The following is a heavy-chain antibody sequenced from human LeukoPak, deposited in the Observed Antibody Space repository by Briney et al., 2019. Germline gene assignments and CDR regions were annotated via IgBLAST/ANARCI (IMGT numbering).Heavy chain of an antibody. Sequence: GGSLRLSCAASGFTFRSASMSWIRQAPGKGLEWVGRIKSKTDGGTTDYAAPVKGRFTISRDDSKNTLYLQMNSLTTEDTAVYFCAHRDTTMVRVDYWGQGTLVTVSS. V-gene: IGHV3-15*01. CDR2: IKSKTDGGTT. J-gene: IGHJ4*02. D-gene: IGHD5-18*01. CDR3: AHRDTTMVRVDY. CDR1: GFTFRSAS.